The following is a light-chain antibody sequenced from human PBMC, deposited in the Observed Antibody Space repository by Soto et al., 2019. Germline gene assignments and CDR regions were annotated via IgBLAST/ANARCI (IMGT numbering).Light chain of an antibody. J-gene: IGLJ1*01. CDR3: SSYAGSTLYV. Sequence: QSVLTQPPSASGAPGQRVTISCSGSSSNIGSNYVYWYQQHPGKAPKLMIYEVSKRPSGVPDRFSGSKSGNTASLTVSGLQAEDEADYYCSSYAGSTLYVFXTGTKVTVL. CDR2: EVS. CDR1: SSNIGSNY. V-gene: IGLV2-8*01.